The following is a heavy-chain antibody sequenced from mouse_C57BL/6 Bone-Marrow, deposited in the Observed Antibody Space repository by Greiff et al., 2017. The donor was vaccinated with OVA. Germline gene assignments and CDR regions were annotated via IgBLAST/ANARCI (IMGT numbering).Heavy chain of an antibody. V-gene: IGHV1-62-2*01. D-gene: IGHD2-3*01. CDR1: GYTFTEYT. J-gene: IGHJ3*01. CDR2: FYPGSGRI. CDR3: ARHKVRTFYDGYYGFAY. Sequence: VQLQQSGAELVKPGASVKLSCKASGYTFTEYTIHWVKQRSGQGLEWIGWFYPGSGRIKYNEKFKDKATLTADKSSSTVYMELSRLTSEYSAVYFCARHKVRTFYDGYYGFAYWGQGTLVTVSA.